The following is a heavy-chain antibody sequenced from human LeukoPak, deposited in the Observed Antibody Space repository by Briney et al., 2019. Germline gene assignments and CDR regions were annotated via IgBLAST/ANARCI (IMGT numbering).Heavy chain of an antibody. CDR2: IIPIFGTA. J-gene: IGHJ4*02. Sequence: SVKVSCKASGGTFSSYAISWVRQAPGQGLEWMGRIIPIFGTANYAQKFQGRVTITTDESTSTAYMELSSLRSEDTAVYYCARDPVSSSRYGGASNYWGQGTLVTVSS. CDR1: GGTFSSYA. CDR3: ARDPVSSSRYGGASNY. D-gene: IGHD6-13*01. V-gene: IGHV1-69*05.